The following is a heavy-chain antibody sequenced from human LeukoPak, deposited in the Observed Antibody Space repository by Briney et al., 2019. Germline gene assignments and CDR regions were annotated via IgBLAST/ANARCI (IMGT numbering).Heavy chain of an antibody. CDR3: ARAGAYYYDSSGYYSFDY. CDR1: GDSVSSNSAA. D-gene: IGHD3-22*01. J-gene: IGHJ4*02. CDR2: TYYRSKWYN. Sequence: SQTLSLTCAISGDSVSSNSAAWNWIRQSPSRGLEWLGRTYYRSKWYNDDAVSVKSRITINPDTSKNQFSLQLNSVTPEDTAVYYCARAGAYYYDSSGYYSFDYWGQGTLVTVSS. V-gene: IGHV6-1*01.